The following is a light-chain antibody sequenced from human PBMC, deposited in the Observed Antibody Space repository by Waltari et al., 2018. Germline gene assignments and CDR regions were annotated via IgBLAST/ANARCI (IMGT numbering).Light chain of an antibody. J-gene: IGKJ1*01. CDR2: KAS. CDR1: QDIGTW. CDR3: QQFDTYPWT. Sequence: DIQLTQSPSTLSASVGHRVTITCRASQDIGTWLAWYQQKPGKAPKLLVYKASRLQSGAPSRFSGSGSGTEFTLTISSLQPEDFATFYCQQFDTYPWTFGQGTKVDIK. V-gene: IGKV1-5*03.